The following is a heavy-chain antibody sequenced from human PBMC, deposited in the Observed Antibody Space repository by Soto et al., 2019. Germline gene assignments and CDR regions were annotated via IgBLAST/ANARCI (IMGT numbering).Heavy chain of an antibody. CDR3: ARLNYDILKGKYSGYYYGMDV. V-gene: IGHV3-33*01. CDR1: GFTFSSYG. CDR2: IWYDGSNK. D-gene: IGHD3-9*01. Sequence: GGSLRLSCAASGFTFSSYGMHWVRQAPGKGLEWVAVIWYDGSNKYYADSVKGRFTISRDNSKNTLYLQMNSLRAEDTAVYYCARLNYDILKGKYSGYYYGMDVWCQGTTVYVSS. J-gene: IGHJ6*02.